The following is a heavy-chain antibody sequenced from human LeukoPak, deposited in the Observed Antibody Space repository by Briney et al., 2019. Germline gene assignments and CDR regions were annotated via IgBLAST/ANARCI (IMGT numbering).Heavy chain of an antibody. J-gene: IGHJ4*02. CDR3: ASQEPGIAWFGELYPGGFDY. CDR1: GYTFTGYY. D-gene: IGHD3-10*01. CDR2: INPNSGGT. V-gene: IGHV1-2*02. Sequence: GASVKVSCKASGYTFTGYYMHWVRQAPGQGLEWMGWINPNSGGTNYAQKFQGRVTMTRDTSISTAYMELSRLRSDDTAVYYCASQEPGIAWFGELYPGGFDYWGQGTLVTVSS.